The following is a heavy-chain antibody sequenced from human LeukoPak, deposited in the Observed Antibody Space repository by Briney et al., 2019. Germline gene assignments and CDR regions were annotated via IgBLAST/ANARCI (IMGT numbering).Heavy chain of an antibody. CDR2: ISSSGNTK. V-gene: IGHV3-48*03. D-gene: IGHD3-10*01. CDR3: ARGPSYDSGQPGY. Sequence: PGGSLRLSCAASGFTFSSNEMNWVRQAPGKGLEWVSFISSSGNTKYYPDSVKGRFTISRDNAKNSLYLQMNSLRGEDTAVYYCARGPSYDSGQPGYWGQGTPVTVSS. CDR1: GFTFSSNE. J-gene: IGHJ4*02.